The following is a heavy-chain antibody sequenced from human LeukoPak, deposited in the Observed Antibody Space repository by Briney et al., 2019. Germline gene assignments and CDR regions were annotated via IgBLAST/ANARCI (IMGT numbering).Heavy chain of an antibody. J-gene: IGHJ1*01. V-gene: IGHV3-9*01. D-gene: IGHD3-22*01. CDR2: ISWNSGSI. CDR1: GFTFDDYA. Sequence: QAGGSLRLSCAASGFTFDDYAMHWVRQAPGKGLEWVSGISWNSGSIGYADSVKGRFTISRDNAKNSLYLQMNSLRAEDTALYYCAKDALKDYYDSSGYYYVGYFQHWGQGTLVTVSS. CDR3: AKDALKDYYDSSGYYYVGYFQH.